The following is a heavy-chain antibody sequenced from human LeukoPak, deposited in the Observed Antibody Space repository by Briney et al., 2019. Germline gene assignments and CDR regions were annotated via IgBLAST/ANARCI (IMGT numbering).Heavy chain of an antibody. CDR2: INPNSGGT. J-gene: IGHJ4*02. D-gene: IGHD2-2*01. CDR3: AREGGGYCSRTSCYDFDY. CDR1: GYTFTGYY. Sequence: ASVKVSCKASGYTFTGYYMHWVRQAPGQGLEWMGWINPNSGGTNYAQKFQGRVTMTRDTSITTAYMELSGLRSDDTAVYYCAREGGGYCSRTSCYDFDYWGQGTVVTVSS. V-gene: IGHV1-2*02.